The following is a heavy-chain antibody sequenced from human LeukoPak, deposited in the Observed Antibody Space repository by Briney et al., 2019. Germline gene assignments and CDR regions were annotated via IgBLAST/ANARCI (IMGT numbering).Heavy chain of an antibody. CDR3: ASYDFWSGFGYY. J-gene: IGHJ4*02. CDR2: ISGSGGST. Sequence: GPLRLSCAASGFTFSSYAMSWVRQAPGKGLEWVSAISGSGGSTYYADSVKGRFTISRDNSKNTLYLQMNSLRAEDTAVYYCASYDFWSGFGYYWGQGTLVTVSS. D-gene: IGHD3-3*01. V-gene: IGHV3-23*01. CDR1: GFTFSSYA.